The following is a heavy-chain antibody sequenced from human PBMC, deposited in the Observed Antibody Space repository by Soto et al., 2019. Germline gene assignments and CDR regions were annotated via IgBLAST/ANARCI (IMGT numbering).Heavy chain of an antibody. Sequence: QVQLVQSGAEVKKPGSSVRVSCKASGTIFSSYTISWVRQAPGQGLEWMGRIIPILGETNSAQKFQGRVTLTADKSTNTAYMQLNSLRLEDTDVYYCARGLGGRMDAWGQGTTVTVSS. D-gene: IGHD3-16*01. V-gene: IGHV1-69*08. CDR3: ARGLGGRMDA. CDR1: GTIFSSYT. CDR2: IIPILGET. J-gene: IGHJ6*02.